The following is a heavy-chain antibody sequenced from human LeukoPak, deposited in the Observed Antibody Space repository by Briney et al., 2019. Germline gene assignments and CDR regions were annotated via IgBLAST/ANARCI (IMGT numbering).Heavy chain of an antibody. V-gene: IGHV5-51*01. D-gene: IGHD4-17*01. J-gene: IGHJ5*02. CDR3: TRLPRLTTVTTNWFDP. CDR1: GYSFTSYW. CDR2: IYPGDSDT. Sequence: GESLKISCKGSGYSFTSYWIGWVRQMPAKGLEWMGIIYPGDSDTRYSPSFQGQVTISADKSISTAYLQWSSLKASDTAMYYCTRLPRLTTVTTNWFDPWGQGTLVTVSS.